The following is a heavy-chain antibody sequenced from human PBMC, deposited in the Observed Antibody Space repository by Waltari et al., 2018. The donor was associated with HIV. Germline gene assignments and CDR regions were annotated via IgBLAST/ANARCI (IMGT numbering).Heavy chain of an antibody. CDR1: GGSISSHY. V-gene: IGHV4-59*11. D-gene: IGHD6-6*01. Sequence: QVQLQESGPGLVKPSETLSLTCTVSGGSISSHYWSWIRQPPGKGLEWIGYIYHSGSTNYNPSRMSRVTISVDTSNNEFSLKLSSVTAADTAVYYCARGAALDYWGQGTLITVSS. J-gene: IGHJ4*02. CDR3: ARGAALDY. CDR2: IYHSGST.